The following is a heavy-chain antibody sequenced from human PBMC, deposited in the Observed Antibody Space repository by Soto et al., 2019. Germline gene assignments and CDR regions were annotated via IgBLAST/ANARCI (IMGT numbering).Heavy chain of an antibody. Sequence: SETLSLTCTVSGSSISSGDYYWSWIRQPPGKGLEWIGYIYYSGSTYYNPSLKSRVTISVDTSKNQFSLKLSSVTAADTAVYYCARGPFYYDSSGFPIDIWGQGTMVTVSS. V-gene: IGHV4-30-4*01. J-gene: IGHJ3*02. CDR1: GSSISSGDYY. CDR3: ARGPFYYDSSGFPIDI. CDR2: IYYSGST. D-gene: IGHD3-22*01.